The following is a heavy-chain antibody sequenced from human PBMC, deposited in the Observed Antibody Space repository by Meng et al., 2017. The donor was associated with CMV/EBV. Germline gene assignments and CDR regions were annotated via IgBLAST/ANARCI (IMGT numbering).Heavy chain of an antibody. J-gene: IGHJ4*02. CDR2: ISSSSSYI. D-gene: IGHD3-3*01. CDR1: GFTFSSYG. Sequence: GGPLRLSCAASGFTFSSYGMNWVRQAPGKGLEWVSSISSSSSYIYYADTVKGRFTISRDNAKNSLYLKMNSLRAEDTAVYYFARDDLGDYDFWSGYYGVRFDYWGQGTLVTVSS. CDR3: ARDDLGDYDFWSGYYGVRFDY. V-gene: IGHV3-21*01.